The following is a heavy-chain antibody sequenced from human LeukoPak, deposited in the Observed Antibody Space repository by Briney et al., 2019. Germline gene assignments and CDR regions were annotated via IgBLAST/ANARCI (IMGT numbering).Heavy chain of an antibody. Sequence: PSETLSLTCTVSGYSISSGYYWGWIRQPPGKGLEWIGSIYYSGSTYYNPSLKSRVTISVDTSKNQFSLKLSSVTAADTAVYYCARGGGYCSSTSCYLSVWPHYYYYMDVWGKGTTVTISS. V-gene: IGHV4-38-2*02. CDR3: ARGGGYCSSTSCYLSVWPHYYYYMDV. D-gene: IGHD2-2*01. CDR1: GYSISSGYY. J-gene: IGHJ6*03. CDR2: IYYSGST.